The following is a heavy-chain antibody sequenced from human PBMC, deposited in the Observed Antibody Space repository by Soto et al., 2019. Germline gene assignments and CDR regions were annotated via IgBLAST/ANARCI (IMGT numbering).Heavy chain of an antibody. CDR3: ASLNWNDASARSYYYYMDV. D-gene: IGHD1-1*01. CDR1: GGSFSGYY. J-gene: IGHJ6*03. Sequence: SETLSLPCAVYGGSFSGYYWSWIRQPPGKGLEWIGEINHSGSTNYNPSLKSRVTISVDTSKNQFSLKLSSVTAADTAVYYCASLNWNDASARSYYYYMDVWGKGTTVTSP. CDR2: INHSGST. V-gene: IGHV4-34*01.